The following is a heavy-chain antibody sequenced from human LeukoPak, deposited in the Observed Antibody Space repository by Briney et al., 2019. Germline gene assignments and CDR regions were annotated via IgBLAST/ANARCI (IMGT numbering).Heavy chain of an antibody. CDR3: AREGGGSYYYYYYGMDV. J-gene: IGHJ6*02. CDR2: IIPIFGTA. V-gene: IGHV1-69*01. D-gene: IGHD1-26*01. Sequence: GSSVKVSCKASGGTFSSYAISWVRQAPGQGLEWMGGIIPIFGTANYAQKFQGRVTITADESTSTAYMELSSLRSEDTAVYYCAREGGGSYYYYYYGMDVWGQGTTVTVSS. CDR1: GGTFSSYA.